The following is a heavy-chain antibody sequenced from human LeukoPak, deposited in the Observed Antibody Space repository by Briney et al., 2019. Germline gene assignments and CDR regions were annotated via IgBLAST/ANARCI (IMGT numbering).Heavy chain of an antibody. V-gene: IGHV1-2*02. D-gene: IGHD3-10*01. J-gene: IGHJ5*02. CDR3: ARGPPLWFGELEP. CDR2: INPNSGGT. CDR1: GYTFTSYY. Sequence: ASVKVSCKASGYTFTSYYVHWVRQAPGQGLEWMGVINPNSGGTNYAQKFQGRVTMTRDTSISTAYMELSRLRSDDTAVYYCARGPPLWFGELEPWGQGTLATVSS.